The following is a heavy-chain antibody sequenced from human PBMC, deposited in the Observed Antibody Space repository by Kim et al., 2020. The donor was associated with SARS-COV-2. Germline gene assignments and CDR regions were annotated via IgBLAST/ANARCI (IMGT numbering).Heavy chain of an antibody. V-gene: IGHV1-2*02. CDR2: INPNSGGT. D-gene: IGHD6-25*01. Sequence: ASVKVSCKGSGYTFTAYYIHWVRQAPGQGLEWMGWINPNSGGTNYAQKFQGRVTMTRDTSISTVYMELGRLSSDDTAVYYCARDAAAGLVNWLDPWGLGTLVTVSS. CDR3: ARDAAAGLVNWLDP. CDR1: GYTFTAYY. J-gene: IGHJ5*02.